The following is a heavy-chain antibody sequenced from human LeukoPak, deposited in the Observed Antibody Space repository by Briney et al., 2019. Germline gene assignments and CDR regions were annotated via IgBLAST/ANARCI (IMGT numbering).Heavy chain of an antibody. D-gene: IGHD3-9*01. CDR3: AKEKAGYYISYGMDV. V-gene: IGHV3-30*18. CDR2: ISYDGSNK. CDR1: GFIFSTYG. Sequence: AGRSLRLSCAASGFIFSTYGMHWFRQAPGKGLEWVAVISYDGSNKYYADSVKGRFTISRDNSKNTLYLQMNSLRAEDTAVYYCAKEKAGYYISYGMDVWGQGTTVTVSS. J-gene: IGHJ6*02.